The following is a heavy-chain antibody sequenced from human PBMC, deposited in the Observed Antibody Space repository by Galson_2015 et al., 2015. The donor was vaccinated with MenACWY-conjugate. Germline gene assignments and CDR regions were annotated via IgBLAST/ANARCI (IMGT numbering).Heavy chain of an antibody. CDR2: VAPAGDT. J-gene: IGHJ2*01. CDR3: ARTYYYASGSFYGWFCDL. V-gene: IGHV3-13*04. D-gene: IGHD3-10*01. CDR1: GFTFSRND. Sequence: SLRLSCAASGFTFSRNDMHWVRQAVGQGLEWVSAVAPAGDTYYSGSVKGRFTISRENAKNSLYLQMNSLRVGDTAMYYCARTYYYASGSFYGWFCDLWGRGTL.